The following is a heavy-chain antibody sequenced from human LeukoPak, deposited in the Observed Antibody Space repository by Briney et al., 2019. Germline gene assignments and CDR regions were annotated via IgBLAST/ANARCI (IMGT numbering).Heavy chain of an antibody. D-gene: IGHD4-23*01. V-gene: IGHV4-38-2*02. CDR1: GYSISSGYY. J-gene: IGHJ4*02. Sequence: SETLSLTCTVSGYSISSGYYWGWIRQPPGKGLEWIGSIYHSGSTYYNPSLKSRVTISVDTSKNQFSLKLSSVTAADTAVYYCARGLRWDLLLHFDYWGQGTLVTVSS. CDR2: IYHSGST. CDR3: ARGLRWDLLLHFDY.